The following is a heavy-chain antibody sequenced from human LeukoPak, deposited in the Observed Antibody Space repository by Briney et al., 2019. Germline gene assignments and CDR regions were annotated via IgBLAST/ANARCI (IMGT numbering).Heavy chain of an antibody. CDR2: ISSSGSTI. CDR3: AGRRYYDSTGPIKYYFDY. V-gene: IGHV3-48*03. J-gene: IGHJ4*02. Sequence: GSLRLSCAASGLIFSNYEMNWVRQAPGKGLEWVSYISSSGSTIYYADSVKGRFTISRDNAKNSLYLQMNSLRAEDTAVYYCAGRRYYDSTGPIKYYFDYWGQGTLVTVSS. D-gene: IGHD3-22*01. CDR1: GLIFSNYE.